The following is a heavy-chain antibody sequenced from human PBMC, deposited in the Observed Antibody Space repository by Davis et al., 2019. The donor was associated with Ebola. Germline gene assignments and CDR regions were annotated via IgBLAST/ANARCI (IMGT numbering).Heavy chain of an antibody. CDR1: GFTFSSYA. D-gene: IGHD2-15*01. J-gene: IGHJ4*02. CDR3: TRGGILGGHDY. V-gene: IGHV3-74*01. CDR2: IDADGGST. Sequence: HTGGSLRLSCAASGFTFSSYAMSWVRQAPGKGLVWVSHIDADGGSTGYADSVKGRFTISRDNAKHTLYLQMNSLLADDTAMYFCTRGGILGGHDYWGQGTLVTVSS.